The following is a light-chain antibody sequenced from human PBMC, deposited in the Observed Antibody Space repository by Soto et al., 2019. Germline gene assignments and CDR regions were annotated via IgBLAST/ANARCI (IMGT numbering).Light chain of an antibody. CDR3: QQRSNWPPV. CDR1: QGVSTY. V-gene: IGKV3-11*01. Sequence: ELVLIQSPATLSLSPGERATLSCRASQGVSTYVTYSAWYQQQPGQAPRLLIYDASNRATRIPARFSGSGSGTDFTLTISSLEPEDFAFYYCQQRSNWPPVFGGGTKVDLK. J-gene: IGKJ4*01. CDR2: DAS.